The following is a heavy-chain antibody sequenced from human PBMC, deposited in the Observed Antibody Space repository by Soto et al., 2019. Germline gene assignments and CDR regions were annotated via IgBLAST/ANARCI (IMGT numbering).Heavy chain of an antibody. Sequence: KPSETLSLTCAVSGGSISSGGYSWSWIRQPPGKGLEWIGYIYHSGSTYYNPSLKSRVTISVDRSKNQFSLKLSSVTAADTAVYYCARNYYDSSGYYYPFDYWGQGTLVTVSS. CDR2: IYHSGST. CDR3: ARNYYDSSGYYYPFDY. CDR1: GGSISSGGYS. V-gene: IGHV4-30-2*01. D-gene: IGHD3-22*01. J-gene: IGHJ4*02.